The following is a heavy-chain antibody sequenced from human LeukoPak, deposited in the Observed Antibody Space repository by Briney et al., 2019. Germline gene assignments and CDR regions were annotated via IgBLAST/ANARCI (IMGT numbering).Heavy chain of an antibody. V-gene: IGHV1-18*01. CDR2: ISAYNGNT. CDR3: AREGVVPAAGDWFDP. D-gene: IGHD2-2*01. CDR1: GYTFTSYG. J-gene: IGHJ5*02. Sequence: GASVKVSCKASGYTFTSYGISWVRQAPGQGLEWMGWISAYNGNTNYAQKLQGRVTMTTDTSTSTAYMELRSLRSDDTAVYYCAREGVVPAAGDWFDPWGQGTLVTVSS.